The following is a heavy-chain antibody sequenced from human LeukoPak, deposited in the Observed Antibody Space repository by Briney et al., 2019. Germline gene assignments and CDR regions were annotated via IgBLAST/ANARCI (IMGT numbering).Heavy chain of an antibody. D-gene: IGHD6-13*01. V-gene: IGHV4-61*02. J-gene: IGHJ5*02. CDR1: GGSISSGSYY. Sequence: SETLSLTCTVSGGSISSGSYYWSWIRQPAGKGLEWIGRIYTSGSTNYNPSLKSRVTVSIDTSKNQFSLKLNSVTAADTAVYYCARDRSSSYTRDWFDPWGQGVLVTVSS. CDR2: IYTSGST. CDR3: ARDRSSSYTRDWFDP.